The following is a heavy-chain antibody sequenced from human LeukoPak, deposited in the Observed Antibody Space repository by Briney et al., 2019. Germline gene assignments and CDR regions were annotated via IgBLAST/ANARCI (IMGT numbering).Heavy chain of an antibody. V-gene: IGHV4-59*12. CDR3: ARGRGLRKSSAITTRAYYFDY. Sequence: ASETLSLTCTVSGGSISSYYWSWIRQPPGKGLEWIGYIYYSGSTNYNPSLKSRVTISVDTSKNQFSLKLSSVTAADTAVYYCARGRGLRKSSAITTRAYYFDYWGQGTLVTVSS. CDR1: GGSISSYY. CDR2: IYYSGST. D-gene: IGHD2-2*01. J-gene: IGHJ4*02.